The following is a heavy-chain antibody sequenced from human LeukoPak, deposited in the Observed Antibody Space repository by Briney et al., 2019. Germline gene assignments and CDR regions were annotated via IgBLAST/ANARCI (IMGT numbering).Heavy chain of an antibody. CDR2: IYYSGST. CDR3: ARESFFRSLGVVGATSSYMDV. CDR1: GGSISSYY. Sequence: SSETLSLTCTVSGGSISSYYWSWIRQPPGKGLEWIGYIYYSGSTNYNPSLKSRVTISVDTSKNQFSLKLSSVTAADTAVYYCARESFFRSLGVVGATSSYMDVWGKGTTVTVSS. V-gene: IGHV4-59*01. D-gene: IGHD1-26*01. J-gene: IGHJ6*03.